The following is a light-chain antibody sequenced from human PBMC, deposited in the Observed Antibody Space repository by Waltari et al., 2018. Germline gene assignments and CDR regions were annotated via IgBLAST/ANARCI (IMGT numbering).Light chain of an antibody. CDR2: AAS. CDR1: QSISTS. J-gene: IGKJ2*01. Sequence: DIQMTQSPSSLSASVGDRVTITCRASQSISTSLNWYQQKPGKAPKLLSYAASSLQSGVPLRFRGSGAGTDFTLTINSLQPEDSATYSCQKSYSAPRTLGQGTKLEIK. V-gene: IGKV1-39*01. CDR3: QKSYSAPRT.